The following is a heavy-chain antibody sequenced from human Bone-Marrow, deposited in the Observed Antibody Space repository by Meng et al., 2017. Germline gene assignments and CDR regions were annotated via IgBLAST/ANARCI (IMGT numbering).Heavy chain of an antibody. CDR3: ARDSSGPGY. Sequence: EVQLVESGGGLVQPGGSLRPSCAASGFTVSSTYMSWVRQALGKGLEWVSVIYTAGGTYYADSVKGRFTISRDNSKNTLYLQMNSLRAEDTAVYYCARDSSGPGYWGQGTLVTVSS. V-gene: IGHV3-66*01. CDR2: IYTAGGT. D-gene: IGHD6-19*01. CDR1: GFTVSSTY. J-gene: IGHJ4*02.